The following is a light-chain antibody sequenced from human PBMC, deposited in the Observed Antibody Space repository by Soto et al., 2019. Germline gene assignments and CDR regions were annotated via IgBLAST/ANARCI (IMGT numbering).Light chain of an antibody. CDR1: QSVSNNY. CDR3: QQYGSSHWT. J-gene: IGKJ1*01. CDR2: RAS. Sequence: EIVLTQSPGTLSLSPGERATVSCRASQSVSNNYLAWYQQKPGQAPRLLIYRASSRATDIPDRFSGSGSGTDFTLTISRLEPEYFAVYSCQQYGSSHWTFGQGTKVEIK. V-gene: IGKV3-20*01.